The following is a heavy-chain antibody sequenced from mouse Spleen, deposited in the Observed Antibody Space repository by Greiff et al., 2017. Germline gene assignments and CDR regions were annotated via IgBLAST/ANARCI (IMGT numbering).Heavy chain of an antibody. CDR1: GYTFTSYY. V-gene: IGHV1S81*02. D-gene: IGHD2-14*01. CDR3: TRSDYRYLFDY. Sequence: VQLQESGAELVKPGASVKLSCKASGYTFTSYYMYWVKQRPGQGLEWIGEINPSNGGTNFNEKFKSKATLTVDKSSSTAYMQLSSLTSEGSAVYYCTRSDYRYLFDYWGQGTTLTVSS. J-gene: IGHJ2*01. CDR2: INPSNGGT.